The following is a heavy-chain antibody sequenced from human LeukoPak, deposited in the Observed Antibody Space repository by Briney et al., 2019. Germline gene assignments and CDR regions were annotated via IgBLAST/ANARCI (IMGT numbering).Heavy chain of an antibody. D-gene: IGHD4-17*01. CDR3: ARGPPAATTVTTSMIDY. CDR2: INPNSGGT. V-gene: IGHV1-2*02. CDR1: GYTFTGYY. J-gene: IGHJ4*02. Sequence: GASVKVSCKASGYTFTGYYMHWVRQAPGQGLEWMGWINPNSGGTNYAQKFQGRVTMTRDTSISTAYMELSRLRSDDTAVYYCARGPPAATTVTTSMIDYWGQGTLVTVSS.